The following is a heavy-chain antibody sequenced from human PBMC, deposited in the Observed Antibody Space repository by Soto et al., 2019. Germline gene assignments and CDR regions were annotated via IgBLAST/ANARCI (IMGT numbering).Heavy chain of an antibody. CDR3: ARGGYSGYQTPQQPYDY. Sequence: ASVKVSCKASGYTFTSYYMHWVRQAPGQGLEWMGIINPSGGSTSYAQKFQGRVTMTRDTSTSTVYMELSSLRSEDTAVYYCARGGYSGYQTPQQPYDYWGQGTLVTVSS. CDR2: INPSGGST. CDR1: GYTFTSYY. V-gene: IGHV1-46*03. D-gene: IGHD5-12*01. J-gene: IGHJ4*02.